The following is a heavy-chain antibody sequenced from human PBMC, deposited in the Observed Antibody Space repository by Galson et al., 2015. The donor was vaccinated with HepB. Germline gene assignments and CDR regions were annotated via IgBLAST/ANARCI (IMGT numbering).Heavy chain of an antibody. J-gene: IGHJ6*03. Sequence: SLRLSCAASGFTVSSNYMSWVRQAPGKGLEWVSVIYSGGSTYYADSVKGRFTISRDNSKNTLYLQMNSLRAEDTAVYYCAGGPTTPFHYYYYMGVWGKGTTVTVSS. CDR3: AGGPTTPFHYYYYMGV. CDR2: IYSGGST. V-gene: IGHV3-53*01. D-gene: IGHD4-11*01. CDR1: GFTVSSNY.